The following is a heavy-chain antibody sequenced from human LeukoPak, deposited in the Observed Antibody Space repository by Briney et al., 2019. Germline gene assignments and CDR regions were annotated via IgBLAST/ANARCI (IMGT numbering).Heavy chain of an antibody. CDR3: AKDDRWLQFCC. CDR2: IYSGGST. D-gene: IGHD5-24*01. V-gene: IGHV3-53*01. J-gene: IGHJ4*02. CDR1: GFTVSSNY. Sequence: GGSLRLSCAASGFTVSSNYMSWVRQAPGKGLEWVSIIYSGGSTYYADSVKGRFTISRDNSKNTLYLQMNSLRAEDTAVYYCAKDDRWLQFCCWGQGTLVTVSA.